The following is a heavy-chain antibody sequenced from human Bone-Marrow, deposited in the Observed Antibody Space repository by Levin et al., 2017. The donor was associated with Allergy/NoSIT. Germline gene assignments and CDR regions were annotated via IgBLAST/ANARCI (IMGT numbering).Heavy chain of an antibody. D-gene: IGHD3-10*01. Sequence: GESLKISCKASGYTFTNYGFSWVRQAPGQGLEWLGWISAYDANTHYAQKLQGRVTMTTDTSTSTAYMELRSLRSDDTAVYYCARDDRYGSGSFDDWGQGTLVTVSS. CDR1: GYTFTNYG. V-gene: IGHV1-18*04. J-gene: IGHJ4*02. CDR2: ISAYDANT. CDR3: ARDDRYGSGSFDD.